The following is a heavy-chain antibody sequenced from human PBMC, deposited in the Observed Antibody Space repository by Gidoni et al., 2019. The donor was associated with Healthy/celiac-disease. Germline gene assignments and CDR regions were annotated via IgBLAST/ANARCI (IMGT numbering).Heavy chain of an antibody. D-gene: IGHD6-6*01. CDR3: ARDHSSSFAGFDP. J-gene: IGHJ5*02. CDR1: GFTFSSYA. CDR2: ISYDGSNK. V-gene: IGHV3-30*04. Sequence: QVQLVESGGGVVQPGRSLRLSCAASGFTFSSYAMHWVRQAPGKGLEWWAVISYDGSNKYYADSVKGRFTISRDNSKNTLYLQMNSLRAEDTAVYYCARDHSSSFAGFDPWGQGTLVTVSS.